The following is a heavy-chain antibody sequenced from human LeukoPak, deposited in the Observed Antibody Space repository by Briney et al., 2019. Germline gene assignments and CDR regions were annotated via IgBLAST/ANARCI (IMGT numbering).Heavy chain of an antibody. CDR1: GFTFSSYA. J-gene: IGHJ4*02. CDR3: ARDRQQPELSLDY. CDR2: ISYDGSNK. D-gene: IGHD6-13*01. V-gene: IGHV3-30-3*01. Sequence: QPGRSLRLSCAASGFTFSSYAMHWVRQAPGKGLEWVAVISYDGSNKYYADSVKGRFTISRDNSKNTLYLQMNSLRAEDTAVYYCARDRQQPELSLDYWGQGTLVTVSS.